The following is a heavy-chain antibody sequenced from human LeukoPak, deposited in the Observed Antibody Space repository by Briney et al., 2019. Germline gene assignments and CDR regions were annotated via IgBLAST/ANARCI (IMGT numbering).Heavy chain of an antibody. CDR2: ISSSGSTI. V-gene: IGHV3-11*01. J-gene: IGHJ3*02. CDR3: ARDPAPGAFDI. Sequence: GGSLRLSCAASGFTFSDYYMSWIRQAPGKGLEWVSYISSSGSTIYYADSVKGRFTTSRDNAKNSLYPQMNSLRAEDTAVYYCARDPAPGAFDIWGQGTMVTVSS. CDR1: GFTFSDYY.